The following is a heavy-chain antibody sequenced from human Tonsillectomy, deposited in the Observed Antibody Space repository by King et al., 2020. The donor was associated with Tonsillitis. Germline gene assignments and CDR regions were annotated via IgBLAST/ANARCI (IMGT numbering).Heavy chain of an antibody. CDR3: ARAAAIVHDAFDV. J-gene: IGHJ3*01. CDR1: GGSFSGDY. CDR2: INQSGYT. Sequence: VQLQQWGAGLLKPSETLSLTCAVYGGSFSGDYWSWIRQSPGKGLEYIGEINQSGYTNYNPSLKSRVTISVDTSKNQFSLKLSSVTAADSAVYYCARAAAIVHDAFDVWGQGTSVTVSS. V-gene: IGHV4-34*01. D-gene: IGHD2-2*01.